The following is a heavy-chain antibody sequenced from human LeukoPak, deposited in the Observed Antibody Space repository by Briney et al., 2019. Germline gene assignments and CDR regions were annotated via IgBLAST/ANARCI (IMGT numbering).Heavy chain of an antibody. CDR2: INPNSGGT. CDR3: ARARLLAIRGTNWFDP. Sequence: ASVKVSCKASGYTFTGYYMHWVRQAPGQGLEWMGWINPNSGGTNYAQKFQGRVTMTRDTSISTAYMELSRLRSDDTAVYYCARARLLAIRGTNWFDPWGQGTLVTVSS. J-gene: IGHJ5*02. CDR1: GYTFTGYY. V-gene: IGHV1-2*02. D-gene: IGHD3-10*01.